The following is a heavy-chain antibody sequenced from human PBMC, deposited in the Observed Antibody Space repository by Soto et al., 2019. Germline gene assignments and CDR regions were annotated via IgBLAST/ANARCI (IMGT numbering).Heavy chain of an antibody. Sequence: EVQLVESGGGLVEPGGSLRLSCATSGFIFTNTWMNWVRQAPLKGMEWVGQIKSQTDGGTTEDAAAVRGRFTISRDDSKNTLYLQMNSLKAEGIAVYYCTTTRKCTNCFDFWGQGTLVAVSS. D-gene: IGHD2-2*01. J-gene: IGHJ5*01. V-gene: IGHV3-15*07. CDR3: TTTRKCTNCFDF. CDR2: IKSQTDGGTT. CDR1: GFIFTNTW.